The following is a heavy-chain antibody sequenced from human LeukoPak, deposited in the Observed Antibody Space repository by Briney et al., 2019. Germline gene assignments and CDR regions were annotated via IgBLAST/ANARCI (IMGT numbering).Heavy chain of an antibody. CDR2: IYSSGSA. V-gene: IGHV4-59*03. CDR3: ARLHASRAEEFDP. CDR1: GGSISGYY. D-gene: IGHD3-16*01. Sequence: PSETLSLTCTVSGGSISGYYWSWIRQPPGKGLEWIGYIYSSGSASYSPSLISRVTILVDTSKNQFSLTLTSVTAADTAVYYCARLHASRAEEFDPWGQGTLVTVSS. J-gene: IGHJ5*02.